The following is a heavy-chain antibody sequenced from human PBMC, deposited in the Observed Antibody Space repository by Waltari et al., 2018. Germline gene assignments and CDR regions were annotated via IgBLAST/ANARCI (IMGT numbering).Heavy chain of an antibody. Sequence: EVQLVESGGGLVKPGGSLRLSCAASGFTFSSYIMNWVRQAPGKGLEWVSSSSSSSSNIYYEDSVKGRFTISRENAKNSLYLQMNSLRAEDTAVYYCARDSTVTDRWFDPWGQGTLVTVSS. CDR3: ARDSTVTDRWFDP. CDR2: SSSSSSNI. D-gene: IGHD4-17*01. J-gene: IGHJ5*02. V-gene: IGHV3-21*01. CDR1: GFTFSSYI.